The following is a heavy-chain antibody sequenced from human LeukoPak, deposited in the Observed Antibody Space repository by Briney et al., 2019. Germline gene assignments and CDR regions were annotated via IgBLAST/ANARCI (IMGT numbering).Heavy chain of an antibody. CDR2: MYYRGST. CDR1: GASISDYY. Sequence: SETLSLTCTVSGASISDYYWSWIRQPPGKTLEWIGFMYYRGSTNYNSSLKSRVTISLDTSRNQFSLRLTSVTAADTAVYYCARKVGMSFDYWGQGTLLTVSS. V-gene: IGHV4-59*08. CDR3: ARKVGMSFDY. D-gene: IGHD2-21*01. J-gene: IGHJ4*02.